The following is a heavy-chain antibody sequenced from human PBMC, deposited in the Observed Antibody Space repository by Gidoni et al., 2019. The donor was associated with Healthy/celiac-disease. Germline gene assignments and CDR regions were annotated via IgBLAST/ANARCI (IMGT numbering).Heavy chain of an antibody. J-gene: IGHJ5*02. Sequence: QLQLKESGPGLVTPSETLSLTCTVSGGSISSSSYYWGWLRQPPGKGLEWIGSSYYSGSTYYNPSLKRRVTISVDTSKNQFSLKLSSVTAADTAVYYCARDPIRAFGELSRAFDPWGQVTLVTVSS. V-gene: IGHV4-39*07. CDR1: GGSISSSSYY. D-gene: IGHD3-10*01. CDR3: ARDPIRAFGELSRAFDP. CDR2: SYYSGST.